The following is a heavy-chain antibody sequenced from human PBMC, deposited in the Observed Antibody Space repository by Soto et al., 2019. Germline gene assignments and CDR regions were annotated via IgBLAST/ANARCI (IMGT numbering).Heavy chain of an antibody. V-gene: IGHV1-69*13. CDR1: GGTFSSYA. CDR3: ARDRAGYCSGGSCQPYYYYGMDV. Sequence: SVKVSCNASGGTFSSYAISWVRQAPGQGLEWMGGIIPIFGTANYAQKFQGRVTITADESTSTAYMELSSLRSEDTAVYYCARDRAGYCSGGSCQPYYYYGMDVWGQGTTVTVSS. CDR2: IIPIFGTA. D-gene: IGHD2-15*01. J-gene: IGHJ6*02.